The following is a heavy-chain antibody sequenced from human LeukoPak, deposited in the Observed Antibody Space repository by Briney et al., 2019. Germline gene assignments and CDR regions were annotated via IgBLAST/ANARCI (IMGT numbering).Heavy chain of an antibody. D-gene: IGHD3-3*01. CDR2: ISAYNGNT. CDR3: ARDVPYYDFWSGYSKFDS. V-gene: IGHV1-18*01. J-gene: IGHJ4*02. CDR1: GYTFTSYG. Sequence: ASVKVSCKASGYTFTSYGISWVRQAPGQGLEWMGWISAYNGNTNYAQKLQGRVTMTTDTSTSTAYMELRSLRSDDTAVYYCARDVPYYDFWSGYSKFDSWGQGVLVTVSS.